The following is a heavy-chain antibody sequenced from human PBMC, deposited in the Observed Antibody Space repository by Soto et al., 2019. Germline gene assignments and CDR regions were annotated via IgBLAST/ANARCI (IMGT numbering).Heavy chain of an antibody. CDR3: AKVGGSSSGGREAVDI. V-gene: IGHV3-23*01. CDR1: GFTFSSYA. J-gene: IGHJ3*02. D-gene: IGHD6-6*01. CDR2: ISGSGGST. Sequence: GGSLRLSCAASGFTFSSYAMSWVRQAPGKGLEWVSAISGSGGSTYYADSVKGRFTISRDNSKNTLYLQMNSLRAEDTAVYYCAKVGGSSSGGREAVDIWGQGTMVTVSS.